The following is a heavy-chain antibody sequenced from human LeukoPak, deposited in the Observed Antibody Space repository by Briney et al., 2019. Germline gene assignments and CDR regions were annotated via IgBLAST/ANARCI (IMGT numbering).Heavy chain of an antibody. CDR3: ARDLHLGYCSSTSCYVGYFQH. V-gene: IGHV3-21*01. Sequence: GGSLRLSCAASGFTFSSYSMNWVRQAPGKGLEWVSSISSSSSYIYYADSVKGRFTISRDNAKNSLYLQMNSLRAEDTAVYYCARDLHLGYCSSTSCYVGYFQHWGQGTLVTVSS. D-gene: IGHD2-2*01. J-gene: IGHJ1*01. CDR2: ISSSSSYI. CDR1: GFTFSSYS.